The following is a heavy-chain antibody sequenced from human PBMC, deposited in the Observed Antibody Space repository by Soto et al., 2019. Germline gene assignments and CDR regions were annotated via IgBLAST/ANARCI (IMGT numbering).Heavy chain of an antibody. J-gene: IGHJ4*02. D-gene: IGHD3-3*01. CDR3: ARRITIFGHYFAFDY. V-gene: IGHV1-69*13. Sequence: GASVKVSCKASGGTFSSYAISWVRQAPGQGLEWMGGIIPIFGTANYAQKFQGRVTVTADESTSTAYMELSSLRSEDTAVYYCARRITIFGHYFAFDYWGQGTLVTVSS. CDR2: IIPIFGTA. CDR1: GGTFSSYA.